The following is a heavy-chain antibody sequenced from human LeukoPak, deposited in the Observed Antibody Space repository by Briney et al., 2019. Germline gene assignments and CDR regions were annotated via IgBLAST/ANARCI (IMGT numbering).Heavy chain of an antibody. D-gene: IGHD2-2*02. V-gene: IGHV1-18*01. CDR2: ISAYNGNT. J-gene: IGHJ4*02. CDR1: GYTFTSYG. CDR3: AREELYCSSTSCYIDY. Sequence: ASVTVSFKASGYTFTSYGISWMRQAPGQGLEWMGWISAYNGNTNYAQKLQGRVTMTTDTSTSTAYMELRSLRSDDTAVYYCAREELYCSSTSCYIDYWGQGTLVTVSS.